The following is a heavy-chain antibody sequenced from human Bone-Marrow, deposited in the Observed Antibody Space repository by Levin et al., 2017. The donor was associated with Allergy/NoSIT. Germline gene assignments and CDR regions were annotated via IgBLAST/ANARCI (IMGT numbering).Heavy chain of an antibody. CDR2: IYSGGDT. Sequence: GESLKISCAASGFYVSGNYMSWVRQAPGKGLEWVSVIYSGGDTKYTESVKGRFSISRDTSKNTLYLQMNSLRVEDTAVYYCAKCSGRYRTGYFDLWGRGTLVAVSS. V-gene: IGHV3-53*01. CDR1: GFYVSGNY. J-gene: IGHJ2*01. CDR3: AKCSGRYRTGYFDL. D-gene: IGHD6-19*01.